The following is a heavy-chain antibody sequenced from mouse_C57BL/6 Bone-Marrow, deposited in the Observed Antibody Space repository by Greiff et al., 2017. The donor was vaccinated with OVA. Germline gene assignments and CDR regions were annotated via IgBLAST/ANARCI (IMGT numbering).Heavy chain of an antibody. CDR3: ARIPWFAY. CDR2: ISNGGGST. J-gene: IGHJ3*01. CDR1: GFTFSDYY. V-gene: IGHV5-12*01. Sequence: EVKLMESGGGLVQPGGSLKLSCAASGFTFSDYYMYWVRQTPEQRLEWVAYISNGGGSTYYPDNVKGRFTISRDNAKNTLYLQMSRLKSEVSARYYCARIPWFAYWGQGTLITVSA.